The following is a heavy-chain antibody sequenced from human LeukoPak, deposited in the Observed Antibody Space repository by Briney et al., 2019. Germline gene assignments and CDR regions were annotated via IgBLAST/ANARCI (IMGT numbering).Heavy chain of an antibody. Sequence: ASVKVSCKASGYTFTCYYMHWVRQAPGQGSEWRGWINPSSGETNYAQKVQGRGTITRDTSNSKAYMELSRLRYDDTAVYYCALTYCGGGSCYSDYFDYWGQGTLVTVSS. D-gene: IGHD2-15*01. CDR3: ALTYCGGGSCYSDYFDY. CDR2: INPSSGET. V-gene: IGHV1-2*02. J-gene: IGHJ4*02. CDR1: GYTFTCYY.